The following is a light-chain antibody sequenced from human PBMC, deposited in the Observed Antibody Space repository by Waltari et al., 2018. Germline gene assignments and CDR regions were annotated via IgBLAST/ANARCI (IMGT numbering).Light chain of an antibody. CDR3: QVWDSGSAV. CDR2: RDN. CDR1: TIGTKD. V-gene: IGLV3-9*01. Sequence: SYELTQSLSVSVALGQTARITCGGNTIGTKDVHWYQQKPGQAPLLLIYRDNNRPAGIPERFSGANSGNTAPLTISRAQAEDEGDYYCQVWDSGSAVFGTGTKVTVL. J-gene: IGLJ1*01.